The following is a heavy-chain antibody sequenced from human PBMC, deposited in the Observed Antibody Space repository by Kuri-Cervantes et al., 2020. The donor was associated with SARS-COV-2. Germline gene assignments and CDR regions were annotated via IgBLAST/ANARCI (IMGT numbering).Heavy chain of an antibody. D-gene: IGHD5-18*01. J-gene: IGHJ3*01. CDR3: ANGGYTYADDAFDV. CDR2: ISSSGSTI. Sequence: GGSLRLSCAASGFTFSSYWMSWVRQAPGKGLEWVSYISSSGSTIYYADSVKGRFTISRDNAKNSLYLQMYSLRAEDTAVYYCANGGYTYADDAFDVWGQGTMVTVSS. V-gene: IGHV3-48*04. CDR1: GFTFSSYW.